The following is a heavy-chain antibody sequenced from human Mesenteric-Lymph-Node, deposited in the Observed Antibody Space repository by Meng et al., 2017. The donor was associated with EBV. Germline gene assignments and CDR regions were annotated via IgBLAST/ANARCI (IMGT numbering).Heavy chain of an antibody. CDR2: INAGNGNT. CDR3: ARGASTSWPVDY. Sequence: QVQLLQFGAEVKKPGASVKVSCKASGLPFTSYAMHWLRQAPGQRLEWMGWINAGNGNTKYSEKFQGRVTITRDTFASTAYMELSSLRSEDTAVYYCARGASTSWPVDYWGHGTLVTVSS. CDR1: GLPFTSYA. J-gene: IGHJ4*01. D-gene: IGHD6-19*01. V-gene: IGHV1-3*01.